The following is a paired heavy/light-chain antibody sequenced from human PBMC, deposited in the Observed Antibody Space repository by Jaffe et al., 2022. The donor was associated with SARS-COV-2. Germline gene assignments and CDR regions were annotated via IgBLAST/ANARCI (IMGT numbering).Light chain of an antibody. CDR1: NIGSKG. CDR2: DDR. Sequence: SYVLTQPPSVSVAPGQTATITCGGDNIGSKGVHWYQQKPGQAPVLVIYDDRDRPSGIPERFSASNSGNTAPLTISGVEAGDEADYYCQVWDPSRDQWVFGGGTRLTVL. CDR3: QVWDPSRDQWV. J-gene: IGLJ3*02. V-gene: IGLV3-21*02.
Heavy chain of an antibody. CDR3: ARGPIDYGDYGGLAY. CDR1: GFTFSTYS. V-gene: IGHV3-23*01. CDR2: ISGTGGFT. Sequence: EVQLLASGGDLVQPGGSLRLSCVASGFTFSTYSMNWVRQAPGKGLQWVSAISGTGGFTNYADSVKGRFTISRDNLNNTLYLQMNSLTAEDTAVYYCARGPIDYGDYGGLAYWGQGILVTVSS. D-gene: IGHD4-17*01. J-gene: IGHJ4*02.